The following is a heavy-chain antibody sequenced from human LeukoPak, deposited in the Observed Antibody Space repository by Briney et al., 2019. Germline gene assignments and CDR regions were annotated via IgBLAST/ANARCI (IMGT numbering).Heavy chain of an antibody. CDR1: GFTFSSYA. Sequence: PGGSLRLSCAASGFTFSSYAMSWVRQAPGKGLEWVSAISGSGGSTYYADSVKGRFTISRDNSKNTLYLQMNSLRAEDTAVYYCAKLAFSYDFWSGYYYFDYWGQGTLVTVSS. V-gene: IGHV3-23*01. D-gene: IGHD3-3*01. J-gene: IGHJ4*02. CDR3: AKLAFSYDFWSGYYYFDY. CDR2: ISGSGGST.